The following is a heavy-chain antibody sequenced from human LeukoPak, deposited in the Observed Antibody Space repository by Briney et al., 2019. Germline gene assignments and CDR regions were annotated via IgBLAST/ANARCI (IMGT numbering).Heavy chain of an antibody. CDR2: INHNGTEK. V-gene: IGHV3-7*01. CDR3: ARDGGDLWPLDE. D-gene: IGHD3-16*01. J-gene: IGHJ4*02. Sequence: PGGSLRLSCAASGFTFNTFWMTWVRQAPGKGLEWVANINHNGTEKYYMDSVGGRFTISRDNAKNSPSLEMKSLRLDDTAVYYCARDGGDLWPLDEWGRGTLVTVSS. CDR1: GFTFNTFW.